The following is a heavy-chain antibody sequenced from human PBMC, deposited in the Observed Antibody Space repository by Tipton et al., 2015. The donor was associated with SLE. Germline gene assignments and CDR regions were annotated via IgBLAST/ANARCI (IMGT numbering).Heavy chain of an antibody. CDR1: GGSISSSSYY. CDR3: ARGDDSSGYYIDY. D-gene: IGHD3-22*01. Sequence: TLSLTCTVSGGSISSSSYYWGWIRQPPGKGLEWIGSIYYSGSTYYNPSLKIRVTISVDTSKNQFSLKLSSVTAADTAVYYCARGDDSSGYYIDYWGQGTLVTVSS. V-gene: IGHV4-39*07. CDR2: IYYSGST. J-gene: IGHJ4*02.